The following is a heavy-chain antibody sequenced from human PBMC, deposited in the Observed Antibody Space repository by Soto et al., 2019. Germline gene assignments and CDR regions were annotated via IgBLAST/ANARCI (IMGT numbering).Heavy chain of an antibody. J-gene: IGHJ4*02. CDR2: ISGSGGTT. CDR3: AKFFVETGSNSGWPWSFHY. Sequence: EVQLLESGGSLVQPGRSLRLSCAASGFTFNNYAMSWVRQAPGQGLDWVSAISGSGGTTYYADSVKGRFTISRDNSKNTLFLQMSSLRAEDAAVYYCAKFFVETGSNSGWPWSFHYWGQGTLVTVSS. CDR1: GFTFNNYA. D-gene: IGHD6-25*01. V-gene: IGHV3-23*01.